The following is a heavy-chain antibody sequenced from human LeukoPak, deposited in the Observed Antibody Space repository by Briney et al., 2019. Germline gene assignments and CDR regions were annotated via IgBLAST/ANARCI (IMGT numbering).Heavy chain of an antibody. CDR2: IIPIFGTA. CDR1: GGTFSSYA. Sequence: ASVKVSCKASGGTFSSYAISWVRQAPGQGLEWMGGIIPIFGTANYAQKFQGRVTITADKSTSTAYMELSSLRSEDTAVYYCARHIVVVTTSDNAFDIWGQGTMVTVSS. J-gene: IGHJ3*02. V-gene: IGHV1-69*06. CDR3: ARHIVVVTTSDNAFDI. D-gene: IGHD2-21*02.